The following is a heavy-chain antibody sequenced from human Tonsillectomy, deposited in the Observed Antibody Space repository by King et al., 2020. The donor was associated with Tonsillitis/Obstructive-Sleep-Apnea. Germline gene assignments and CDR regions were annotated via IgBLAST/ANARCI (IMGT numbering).Heavy chain of an antibody. CDR3: AKDISWGTMFGVVTGEPSYCDY. CDR1: GFTFDDYS. Sequence: QLVQSGGGLVQPGRSLRLSCAASGFTFDDYSMHWVRQAPGKGLECVSVISLNSGSIGYAYSVKGRFTISRDNAKHSLYLQMNRLRAEDTALYYCAKDISWGTMFGVVTGEPSYCDYWGQGNLVTVSS. J-gene: IGHJ4*02. CDR2: ISLNSGSI. D-gene: IGHD3-3*01. V-gene: IGHV3-9*01.